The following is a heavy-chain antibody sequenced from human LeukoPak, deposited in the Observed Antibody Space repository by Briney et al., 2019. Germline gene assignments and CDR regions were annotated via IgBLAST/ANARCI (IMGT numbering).Heavy chain of an antibody. CDR3: ASLLTVSPSGRDY. D-gene: IGHD6-6*01. CDR1: GGSISSYY. Sequence: SETLSLTCAVSGGSISSYYGSWIRQPPGKRLEYIGYVYHTGSTNYNPSLKSRVTISLDTSENQFSLKLTSVTAADTAVYYCASLLTVSPSGRDYSGQRTLVTVSS. CDR2: VYHTGST. J-gene: IGHJ4*01. V-gene: IGHV4-59*08.